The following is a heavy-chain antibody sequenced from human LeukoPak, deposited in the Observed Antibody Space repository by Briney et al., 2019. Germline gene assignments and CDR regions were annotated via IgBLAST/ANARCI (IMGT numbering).Heavy chain of an antibody. J-gene: IGHJ1*01. V-gene: IGHV4-59*12. CDR3: ARDGDSSSFFQH. D-gene: IGHD6-13*01. CDR1: GGSITSYY. CDR2: LYYSGYS. Sequence: SETLSLTCTVSGGSITSYYWAWLRQPPGKGLEWIGYLYYSGYSNYNPSLKSRVSMSVDTSKNQFSLKLTSVTAADTAVYYCARDGDSSSFFQHWGQGTLVTVSS.